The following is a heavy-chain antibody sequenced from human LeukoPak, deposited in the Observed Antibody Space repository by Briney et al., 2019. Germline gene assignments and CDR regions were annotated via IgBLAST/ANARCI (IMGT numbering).Heavy chain of an antibody. D-gene: IGHD3-22*01. J-gene: IGHJ4*02. V-gene: IGHV4-38-2*01. CDR3: ASRAMIVVDTSFDY. CDR2: IYHSGST. CDR1: GYSISSGYY. Sequence: PSETLSLTCAVSGYSISSGYYWGWIRQPPGKGLEWIGSIYHSGSTYYNPSLKSRVTISVDTSKTQSSLKLSSLTAEDTAVYYCASRAMIVVDTSFDYWGQGPLVTASS.